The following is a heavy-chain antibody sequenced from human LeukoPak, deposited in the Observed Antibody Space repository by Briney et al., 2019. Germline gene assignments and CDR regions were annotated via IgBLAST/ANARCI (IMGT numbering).Heavy chain of an antibody. V-gene: IGHV1-2*02. CDR1: GYTFSDSY. CDR2: ISPDSGAT. Sequence: ASVKVSCKASGYTFSDSYIHWVRQAPQQGLEWMGWISPDSGATRYAEKFQGRVTMTRNTSISTAYMELSSLRSEDTAVYYCARPKFRRGSYFAFDIWGQGTMVTVSS. J-gene: IGHJ3*02. CDR3: ARPKFRRGSYFAFDI. D-gene: IGHD1-26*01.